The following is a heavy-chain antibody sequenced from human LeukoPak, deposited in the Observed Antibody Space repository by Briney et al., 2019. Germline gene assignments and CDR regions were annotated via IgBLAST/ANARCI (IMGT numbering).Heavy chain of an antibody. Sequence: PSETLSLTCNVSGGSISSYYWSWIRQPPGKGLEWIGYIYYSGSTNYNPSLKTRVTISVDTSKSQFSLKLSSVTAADTAVYYCARVPNEATFDYWGQGTLVTVSS. CDR3: ARVPNEATFDY. J-gene: IGHJ4*02. D-gene: IGHD1-14*01. CDR1: GGSISSYY. V-gene: IGHV4-59*01. CDR2: IYYSGST.